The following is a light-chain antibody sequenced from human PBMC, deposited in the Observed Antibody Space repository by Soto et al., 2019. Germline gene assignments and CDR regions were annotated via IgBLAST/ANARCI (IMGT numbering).Light chain of an antibody. CDR3: QQLNSYPQT. CDR1: QGISSY. CDR2: SAS. Sequence: DIQLTQSPSFLSASVGDRVTITCRASQGISSYLAWYQQKPGKAPKLLIYSASTLQSGVPSRFSGSGSGTEFTLTLSSLQPEDFATYSCQQLNSYPQTFGQGTKVDIK. V-gene: IGKV1-9*01. J-gene: IGKJ1*01.